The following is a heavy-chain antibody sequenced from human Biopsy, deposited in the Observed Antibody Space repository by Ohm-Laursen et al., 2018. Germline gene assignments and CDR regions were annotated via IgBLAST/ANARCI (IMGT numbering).Heavy chain of an antibody. D-gene: IGHD6-19*01. CDR1: GASVKTSDYF. Sequence: SETLSLTCSVSGASVKTSDYFWAWIRQRPGKGLVWIGNISYNERTHYNPSLTSRLAISFDTSNNPISLQLRSVSVADTDVYYIVREPKAGTAKTWCFDLWGRGSPVTVPS. CDR2: ISYNERT. J-gene: IGHJ2*01. CDR3: VREPKAGTAKTWCFDL. V-gene: IGHV4-39*07.